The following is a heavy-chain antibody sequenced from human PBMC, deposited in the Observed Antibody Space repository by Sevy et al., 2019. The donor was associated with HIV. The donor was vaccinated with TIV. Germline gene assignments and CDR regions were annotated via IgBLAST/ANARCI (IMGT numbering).Heavy chain of an antibody. CDR2: IYWDNDK. CDR3: AHRLVGMSERNDGYFDY. V-gene: IGHV2-5*02. J-gene: IGHJ4*02. CDR1: GFSIGTSGGG. Sequence: SGPPLVNPTQTLTLTCTFSGFSIGTSGGGVGWVRQPPGKALEWLVGIYWDNDKRYSQSLKSRLTVPKDISKNQVVLTMTNFDPADTATYYCAHRLVGMSERNDGYFDYWGQGTLVTVSS. D-gene: IGHD1-1*01.